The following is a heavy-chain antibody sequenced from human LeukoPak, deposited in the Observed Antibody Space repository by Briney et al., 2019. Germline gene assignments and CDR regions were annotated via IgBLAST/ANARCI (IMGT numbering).Heavy chain of an antibody. Sequence: PGGSLRLSCAASGFTFSSFAMNWVRQAPGKGLEWVAYISGTSGSIYYADSVKGRFSTARDNAKNSLYLQMNSLRAEDTAVYYCARDEPGGRATTNDYWGQGTLVTVSS. V-gene: IGHV3-48*01. CDR3: ARDEPGGRATTNDY. CDR1: GFTFSSFA. J-gene: IGHJ4*02. D-gene: IGHD1-26*01. CDR2: ISGTSGSI.